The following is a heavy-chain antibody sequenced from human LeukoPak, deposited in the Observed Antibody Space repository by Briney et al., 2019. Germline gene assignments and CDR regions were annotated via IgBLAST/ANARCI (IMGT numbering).Heavy chain of an antibody. CDR2: INAGNGNT. CDR3: ASNYGSGNFYYYYGMDV. Sequence: ASVKVSCKASGYTFTSYAMDWVRQAPGQRLEWMGWINAGNGNTKYSQKFQGRVTITRDTSASTAYMELSSLRSEDTAVYYCASNYGSGNFYYYYGMDVWGKGTTATVSS. J-gene: IGHJ6*04. V-gene: IGHV1-3*01. CDR1: GYTFTSYA. D-gene: IGHD3-10*01.